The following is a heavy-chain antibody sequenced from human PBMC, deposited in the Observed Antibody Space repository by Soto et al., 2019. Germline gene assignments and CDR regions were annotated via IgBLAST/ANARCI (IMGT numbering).Heavy chain of an antibody. Sequence: ASVKVSCKASGYTFTFYYMHWMRQASGQGLEWMGIINLSGGSTTYAQKFQGRVTMTRDTSTSTVYMELSSLRSEDTAVYYCARDGSGYYSYFDYWGEGILVTVSS. CDR2: INLSGGST. D-gene: IGHD3-22*01. CDR3: ARDGSGYYSYFDY. V-gene: IGHV1-46*03. CDR1: GYTFTFYY. J-gene: IGHJ4*02.